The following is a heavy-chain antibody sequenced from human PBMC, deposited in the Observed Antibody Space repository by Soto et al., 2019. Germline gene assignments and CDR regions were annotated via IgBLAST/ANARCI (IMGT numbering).Heavy chain of an antibody. CDR1: GGTFSSYA. CDR3: ASASGYDLRLEHFDY. J-gene: IGHJ4*02. CDR2: IIPIFGTA. D-gene: IGHD5-12*01. V-gene: IGHV1-69*12. Sequence: QVQLVQSGAEVKKPGSSVKVSCKASGGTFSSYAISWVRQAPGQGLEWMGGIIPIFGTANYAQKFQGRVTIXXDXSXXTANMELRSLRSEDTAVYYWASASGYDLRLEHFDYWGQGTLVTVSS.